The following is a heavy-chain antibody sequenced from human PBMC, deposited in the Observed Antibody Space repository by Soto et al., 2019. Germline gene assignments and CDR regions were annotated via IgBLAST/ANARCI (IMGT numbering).Heavy chain of an antibody. Sequence: QVHLVQSGAEVKKPGASVKVSCQCSGYAFTTYGIPWVRQAPGQGLEWMGLISAHNGSTNYAQKPQGRVTVTRDTSTSTAYMELRRLRYDDTAVYYCARGRYGDYWGQGALVTVS. CDR1: GYAFTTYG. J-gene: IGHJ4*02. CDR2: ISAHNGST. V-gene: IGHV1-18*01. CDR3: ARGRYGDY. D-gene: IGHD1-1*01.